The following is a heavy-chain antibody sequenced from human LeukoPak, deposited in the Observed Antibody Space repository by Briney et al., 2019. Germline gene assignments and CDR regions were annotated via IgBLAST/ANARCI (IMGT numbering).Heavy chain of an antibody. D-gene: IGHD2-15*01. J-gene: IGHJ4*02. CDR1: GGTFSSYA. Sequence: GASVKVSCKASGGTFSSYAISWVRQAPGQGLEWMGRIIPIFGTANYAQKFQGRVTITTDESTSTAYMELSSLRSEDTAVYYFASDAGFAGGSANGSPSIYYWGQGTLVTVSS. CDR2: IIPIFGTA. CDR3: ASDAGFAGGSANGSPSIYY. V-gene: IGHV1-69*05.